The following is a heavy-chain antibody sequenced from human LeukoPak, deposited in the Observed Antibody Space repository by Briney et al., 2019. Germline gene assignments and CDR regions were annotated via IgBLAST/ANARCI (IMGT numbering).Heavy chain of an antibody. Sequence: PGGSLRLSCSASGFTFSSYFMHWVRQAPGKGLEWVAVISYDGSNKYYADSVKGRFTISRDNSKNTLYLQMNSLRAEDTAVYYCAKDRYYYDSSGYYYYYYGMDVWGQGTTVTVSS. CDR2: ISYDGSNK. D-gene: IGHD3-22*01. CDR3: AKDRYYYDSSGYYYYYYGMDV. V-gene: IGHV3-30*18. CDR1: GFTFSSYF. J-gene: IGHJ6*02.